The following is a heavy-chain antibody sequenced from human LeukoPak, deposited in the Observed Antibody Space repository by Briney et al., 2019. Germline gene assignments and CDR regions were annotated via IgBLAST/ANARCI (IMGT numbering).Heavy chain of an antibody. CDR1: GGSISSYY. D-gene: IGHD3-22*01. Sequence: SETLSLTCTVSGGSISSYYWSWVRQPPGKGLEWIGYIYYSGGTNYNPSLKSRVTISLDTSKNQFSLKLSSVPAADTAVYYCARDLRPQYYYDSSGYPNWFDPWGQGTLVTVSS. CDR2: IYYSGGT. CDR3: ARDLRPQYYYDSSGYPNWFDP. J-gene: IGHJ5*02. V-gene: IGHV4-59*01.